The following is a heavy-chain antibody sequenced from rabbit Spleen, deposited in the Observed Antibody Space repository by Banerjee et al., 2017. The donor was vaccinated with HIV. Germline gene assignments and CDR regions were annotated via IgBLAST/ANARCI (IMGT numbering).Heavy chain of an antibody. D-gene: IGHD4-2*01. Sequence: QEQLVESGGGLVKPEGSLTLTCKASGFSFINGYVMCWVRQAPGKGLQWIGCMIVGSGTTAYASWAKGRFTISRTSSTTVTLQMTSLTAADAATYFCAREAGSDFNRGYGMDLWGPGTLVTVS. CDR3: AREAGSDFNRGYGMDL. V-gene: IGHV1S45*01. CDR2: MIVGSGTT. CDR1: GFSFINGYV. J-gene: IGHJ6*01.